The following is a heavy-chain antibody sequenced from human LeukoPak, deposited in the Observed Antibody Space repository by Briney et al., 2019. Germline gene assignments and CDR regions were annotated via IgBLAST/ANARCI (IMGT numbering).Heavy chain of an antibody. V-gene: IGHV3-48*03. CDR1: GFTFSSYE. CDR2: ISSSGSTI. D-gene: IGHD6-13*01. Sequence: QPGGSLRLSCAASGFTFSSYEMNWVRQAPGKGLEWVSYISSSGSTIYYADSVKGRFTISRDNAKNSLYLQMNSLRAEGTAVYYCARGSSWTWYFDYWGQGTLVTVSS. CDR3: ARGSSWTWYFDY. J-gene: IGHJ4*02.